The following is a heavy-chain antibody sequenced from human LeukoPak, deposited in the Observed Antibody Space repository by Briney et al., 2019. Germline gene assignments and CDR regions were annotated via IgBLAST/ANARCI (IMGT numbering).Heavy chain of an antibody. CDR3: ARADTFYLRGVSWSVRDYYGMDV. D-gene: IGHD3-10*02. CDR2: ISSSGSTI. Sequence: GGSLRLSCAASGFTFSDYYMSWIRQAPGKGLEWVSYISSSGSTIYYADSVKGRFTISRDNAKNSLYLQMNSLRAEDTAVYYCARADTFYLRGVSWSVRDYYGMDVWGQGTTVTVSS. CDR1: GFTFSDYY. J-gene: IGHJ6*02. V-gene: IGHV3-11*01.